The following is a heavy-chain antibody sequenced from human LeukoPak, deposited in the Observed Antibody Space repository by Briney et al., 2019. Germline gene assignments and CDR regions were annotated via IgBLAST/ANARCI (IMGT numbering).Heavy chain of an antibody. V-gene: IGHV3-43*01. CDR3: AKDLGYSSSSFAFDY. J-gene: IGHJ4*02. CDR2: ISWDGGST. Sequence: PGGSLGLSCAASGFTFDDYTMHWVRQAPGKGLEWVSLISWDGGSTYYADSVKGRFTISRDNSKNSLYLQMNSLRTEDTALYYCAKDLGYSSSSFAFDYWGQGTLVTVSS. CDR1: GFTFDDYT. D-gene: IGHD6-6*01.